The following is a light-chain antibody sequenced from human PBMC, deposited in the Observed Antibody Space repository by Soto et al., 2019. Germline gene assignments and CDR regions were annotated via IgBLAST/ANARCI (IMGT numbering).Light chain of an antibody. CDR3: QQRSNWPLT. Sequence: ETVLTQSPSTLSLSPGERATLSCRASQSVSRYLAWYQQKPGQAPRLLIYDASNRATGIPARFSGSGSGTDFTLTISSLEPEDFAVYYCQQRSNWPLTFGGGTKVDIK. CDR1: QSVSRY. J-gene: IGKJ4*01. V-gene: IGKV3-11*01. CDR2: DAS.